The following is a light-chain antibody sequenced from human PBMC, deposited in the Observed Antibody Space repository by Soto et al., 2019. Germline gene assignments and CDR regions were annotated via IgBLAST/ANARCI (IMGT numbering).Light chain of an antibody. Sequence: EIVLTQSPGTLSLSPGERATLSCRASQSVSSSYLAWYQQKPGQAPRLLISGASSRATGIPDRFSGSGSGTDVSLTFSRLEPEDFSVYYCQQYGRSPLTFGGGTKVEIK. J-gene: IGKJ4*01. V-gene: IGKV3-20*01. CDR2: GAS. CDR1: QSVSSSY. CDR3: QQYGRSPLT.